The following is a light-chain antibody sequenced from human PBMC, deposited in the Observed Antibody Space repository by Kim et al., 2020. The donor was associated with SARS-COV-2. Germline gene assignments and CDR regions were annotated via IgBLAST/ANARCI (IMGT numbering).Light chain of an antibody. CDR2: GAS. CDR3: QQGYST. V-gene: IGKV1-39*01. CDR1: QSISTY. J-gene: IGKJ2*01. Sequence: DIQMTQSPSSLSASVGDRVTITCRASQSISTYLNWYQQKPGKAPKLLIYGASNLPSGAPSRFSGSGSGTDFTLTISTLQPEDFGTYYCQQGYSTFGQGTKLEI.